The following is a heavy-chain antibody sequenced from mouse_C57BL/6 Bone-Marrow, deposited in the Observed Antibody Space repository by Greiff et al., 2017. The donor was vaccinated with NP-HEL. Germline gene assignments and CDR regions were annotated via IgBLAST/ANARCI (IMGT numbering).Heavy chain of an antibody. V-gene: IGHV10-3*01. CDR3: VGVSNYRRWFAY. Sequence: DVKLVESGGGLVQPKGSLKLSCAASGFTFNTYAMHWVRQAPGKGLEWVARIRSKSSNYATYYADSVKDRFTISRDDSQSMLYLQMNNLKTEDTAMYYCVGVSNYRRWFAYWGQGTLVTVSA. CDR1: GFTFNTYA. D-gene: IGHD2-5*01. J-gene: IGHJ3*01. CDR2: IRSKSSNYAT.